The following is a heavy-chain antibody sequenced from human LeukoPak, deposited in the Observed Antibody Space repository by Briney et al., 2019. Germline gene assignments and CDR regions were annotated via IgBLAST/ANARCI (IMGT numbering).Heavy chain of an antibody. J-gene: IGHJ4*02. CDR3: ARDSTYYYDSGSSVPHYFDN. V-gene: IGHV3-30-3*01. CDR2: ISSGGVYE. D-gene: IGHD3-10*01. Sequence: GGSLRLSCAASGFTFSNYAMHWVRQAPGKGPEWVSIISSGGVYEYYADSVKGRFTISRDNSKNTLYLQLNRLRPEDTAVYYCARDSTYYYDSGSSVPHYFDNWGQGTLVTVSS. CDR1: GFTFSNYA.